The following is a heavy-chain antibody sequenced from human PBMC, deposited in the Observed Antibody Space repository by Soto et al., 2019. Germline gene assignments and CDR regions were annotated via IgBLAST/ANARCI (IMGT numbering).Heavy chain of an antibody. CDR3: AKDRGQGYDFWSDPDAFDI. J-gene: IGHJ3*02. CDR1: GFTFSSYA. CDR2: ISGSGGST. D-gene: IGHD3-3*01. Sequence: PWGSLRLSCAASGFTFSSYAMSWVRQAPGKGLEWVSAISGSGGSTYYADSVKGRFTISRDNSKNTLYLQMNSLRAEDTAVYYCAKDRGQGYDFWSDPDAFDIWGQGTMVTVSS. V-gene: IGHV3-23*01.